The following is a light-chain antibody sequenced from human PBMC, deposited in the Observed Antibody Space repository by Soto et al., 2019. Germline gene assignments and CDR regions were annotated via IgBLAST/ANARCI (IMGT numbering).Light chain of an antibody. J-gene: IGLJ1*01. CDR1: SSDVGGYNF. Sequence: QSVLTQPASVSGSPGQSITLPCTGTSSDVGGYNFVSWYQQNPGKASKLMIYDVSNRPSGVSICFSGSKSGNTASLTIFGLQAEDEADYYCSSYTASSTPWVFGTGTKVTVL. V-gene: IGLV2-14*01. CDR2: DVS. CDR3: SSYTASSTPWV.